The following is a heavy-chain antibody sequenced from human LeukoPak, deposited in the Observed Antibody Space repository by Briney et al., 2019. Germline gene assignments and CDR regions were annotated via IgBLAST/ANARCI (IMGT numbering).Heavy chain of an antibody. V-gene: IGHV3-23*01. CDR3: TRDRITIFGVVIEPGIVVDV. CDR2: ISGSGGAT. CDR1: EFTFSSYT. D-gene: IGHD3-3*01. Sequence: GGSLRLSCAASEFTFSSYTMNWVRQAPGKGLEWVSVISGSGGATYYADSVKGRFTISRDNSKNTLYLQMNSLKTEDTAVYYCTRDRITIFGVVIEPGIVVDVWGKGTTVTVSS. J-gene: IGHJ6*04.